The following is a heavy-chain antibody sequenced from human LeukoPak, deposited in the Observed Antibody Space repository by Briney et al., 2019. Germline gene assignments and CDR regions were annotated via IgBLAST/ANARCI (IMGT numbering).Heavy chain of an antibody. Sequence: PGGSLRLSCVASGFSFSNYAMHWVRQAPGKGLGWGAFIWYDGNNKYYADTVDGRFTISRDNFKDTLYFKMNSLRAEDTGVYYCAEDRASAAGTSFDYWGQGTLVTVSS. CDR2: IWYDGNNK. CDR3: AEDRASAAGTSFDY. V-gene: IGHV3-30*02. CDR1: GFSFSNYA. J-gene: IGHJ4*02. D-gene: IGHD6-13*01.